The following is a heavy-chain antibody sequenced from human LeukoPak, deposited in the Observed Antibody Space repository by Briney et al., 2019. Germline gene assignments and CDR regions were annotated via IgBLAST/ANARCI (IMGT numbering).Heavy chain of an antibody. D-gene: IGHD3-10*01. J-gene: IGHJ6*02. V-gene: IGHV3-64*01. Sequence: GGSLRLSCAASGFTFSSYAMHWVRQAPGKGLEYVSAISSNGGSTYYANSVKGRFTISRDNSKNTLYLQMGSLRAEDMAVYYCARWQESYASGVPYGLDVWGQGTTVTVSS. CDR2: ISSNGGST. CDR1: GFTFSSYA. CDR3: ARWQESYASGVPYGLDV.